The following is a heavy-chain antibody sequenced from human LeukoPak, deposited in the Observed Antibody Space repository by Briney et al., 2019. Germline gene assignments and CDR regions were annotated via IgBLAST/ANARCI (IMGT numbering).Heavy chain of an antibody. CDR3: ASDKGIGGAFDI. D-gene: IGHD2-15*01. J-gene: IGHJ3*02. V-gene: IGHV3-21*01. CDR2: ISSSSSYI. Sequence: GGSLRLSCAASGFTFSSYSMNWVRQAPGKGLEWVSSISSSSSYIYYADSVKGRFAVSRDNAKRSLYLQMNSLRVEDTAVYYCASDKGIGGAFDIWGRGTMVTVSS. CDR1: GFTFSSYS.